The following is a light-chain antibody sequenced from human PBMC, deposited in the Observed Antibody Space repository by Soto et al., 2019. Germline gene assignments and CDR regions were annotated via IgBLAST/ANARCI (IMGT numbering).Light chain of an antibody. CDR3: QQYGSPPGT. CDR2: GAS. J-gene: IGKJ1*01. Sequence: IVLSQSPGTVSLSPGERATLSCRASQSVSSSYLAWYQQKPGQAPRLLIYGASSRATGIPDRFSGSGSGTDFTLTISRLEPEDFAVYYCQQYGSPPGTFGQGTKVDIK. V-gene: IGKV3-20*01. CDR1: QSVSSSY.